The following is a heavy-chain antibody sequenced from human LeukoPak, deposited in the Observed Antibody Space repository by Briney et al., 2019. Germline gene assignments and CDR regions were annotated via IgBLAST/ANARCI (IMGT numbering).Heavy chain of an antibody. CDR2: INPKTGGT. J-gene: IGHJ4*02. D-gene: IGHD2-21*01. CDR1: GYTFTDFY. V-gene: IGHV1-2*02. Sequence: GASVKVSCKASGYTFTDFYMHWWRQAPGQGLEWMGWINPKTGGTNFAQKHQGRVSMTRDTSSRTVYMELNRRRSDDTAVYYWATWGSLWCDYWGQGTLVTVSS. CDR3: ATWGSLWCDY.